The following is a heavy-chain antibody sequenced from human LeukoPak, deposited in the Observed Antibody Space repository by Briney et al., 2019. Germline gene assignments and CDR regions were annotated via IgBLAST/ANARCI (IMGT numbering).Heavy chain of an antibody. CDR3: AAGYCSSTSCYFGAFDI. CDR1: GFTFSSYA. V-gene: IGHV3-30*04. D-gene: IGHD2-2*01. J-gene: IGHJ3*02. Sequence: GGSLRLSCAASGFTFSSYAMHWVRQAPGKGLEWVAVISYDGSNKYYADSVKGRFTISRDNSKNTLYLQMNSLRAEDTAVYYCAAGYCSSTSCYFGAFDIWGQGTMVTVSS. CDR2: ISYDGSNK.